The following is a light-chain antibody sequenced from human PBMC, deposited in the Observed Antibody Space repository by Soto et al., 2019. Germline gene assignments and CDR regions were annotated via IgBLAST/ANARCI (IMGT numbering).Light chain of an antibody. Sequence: EIVMTQSPATLSVSPGGRATLSCRASQSVGSYLAWYQQRPGQPPRLLFYGASTRATGIPARFSGSRSGTEFSLTISSLQSEDFAVYYCQQYNTWPPRYTFGQGTKLEIK. CDR3: QQYNTWPPRYT. V-gene: IGKV3-15*01. CDR1: QSVGSY. J-gene: IGKJ2*01. CDR2: GAS.